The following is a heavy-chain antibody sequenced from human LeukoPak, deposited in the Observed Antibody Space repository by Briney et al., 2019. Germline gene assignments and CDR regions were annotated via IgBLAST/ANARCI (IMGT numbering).Heavy chain of an antibody. J-gene: IGHJ5*02. V-gene: IGHV4-30-4*01. CDR2: IYYSGST. Sequence: PSETLSLTCTVSGGSISSGDYYWSWIRQPPGKGLEWIGYIYYSGSTYYNPSLKSRVTISVDTSKNQFSLKLGSVTAADTAVYYCARATIGYCSSTSCDWNWFDPWGQGTLVTVSS. CDR1: GGSISSGDYY. D-gene: IGHD2-2*01. CDR3: ARATIGYCSSTSCDWNWFDP.